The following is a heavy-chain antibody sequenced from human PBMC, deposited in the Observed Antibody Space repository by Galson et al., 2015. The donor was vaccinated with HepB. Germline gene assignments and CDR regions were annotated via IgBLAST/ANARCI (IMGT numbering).Heavy chain of an antibody. D-gene: IGHD2-15*01. CDR2: IKTKTDGGTT. V-gene: IGHV3-15*01. CDR1: GFTFSNAW. CDR3: YIVVVVAASGALPSGMDV. J-gene: IGHJ6*02. Sequence: SLRLSCAASGFTFSNAWMSWVRQAPGKGLEWVGRIKTKTDGGTTDYAAPVKGRFTISRDDSKNTLYLQMNSLKTEDTAVYYCYIVVVVAASGALPSGMDVWGQGTTVTVSS.